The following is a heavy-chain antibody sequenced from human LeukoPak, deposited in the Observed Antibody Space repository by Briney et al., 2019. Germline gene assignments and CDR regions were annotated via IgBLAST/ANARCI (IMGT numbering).Heavy chain of an antibody. V-gene: IGHV1-2*02. D-gene: IGHD1-14*01. J-gene: IGHJ2*01. CDR3: ARDLSREQEPGSPPPYWYFDL. CDR1: GYTFTGYY. CDR2: INPNSGGT. Sequence: ASVKVSCKASGYTFTGYYMHWVRQAPGQGLEWMGWINPNSGGTNYAQKFQGRVTMTRDTSISTAYMELSRLRSDDTAVYYCARDLSREQEPGSPPPYWYFDLWGRGTLVTVSS.